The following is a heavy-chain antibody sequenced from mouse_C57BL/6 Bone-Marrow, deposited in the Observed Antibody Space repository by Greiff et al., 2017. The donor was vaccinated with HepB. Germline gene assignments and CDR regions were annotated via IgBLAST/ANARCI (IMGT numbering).Heavy chain of an antibody. Sequence: EVQLQESGPELVKPGASVKISCKASGYSFTDYNMNWVKQSNGKSLEWIGVINPNYGTTSYKQKFKGKATLTRDQSSSTAYMQLNSLTSEDAAVYYCARGGLLRGFDYWGQGTTLTVSS. J-gene: IGHJ2*01. V-gene: IGHV1-39*01. CDR2: INPNYGTT. CDR3: ARGGLLRGFDY. CDR1: GYSFTDYN. D-gene: IGHD2-3*01.